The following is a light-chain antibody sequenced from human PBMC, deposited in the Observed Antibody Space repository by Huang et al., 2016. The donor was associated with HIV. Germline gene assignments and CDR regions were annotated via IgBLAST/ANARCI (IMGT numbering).Light chain of an antibody. CDR1: RGVSSN. J-gene: IGKJ4*01. CDR3: QQYNNWLLS. Sequence: IVMTQSPATLSVSPGERVTVSCRANRGVSSNLAWYQQRPGQSPSLRIYGSSTRAPGIPARFSGSGSGTDFSLTISSLQSEDFALYYCQQYNNWLLSFGGGTRVDI. V-gene: IGKV3-15*01. CDR2: GSS.